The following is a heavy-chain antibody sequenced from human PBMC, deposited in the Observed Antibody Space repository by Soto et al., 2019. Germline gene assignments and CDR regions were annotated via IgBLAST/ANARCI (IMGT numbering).Heavy chain of an antibody. CDR3: AHYLAAAGQFDY. CDR1: GFSLSTSGVG. J-gene: IGHJ4*02. Sequence: SGPTLVNPTQTPTMTRPFSGFSLSTSGVGVGWIRQPPGKALEWLALIYWDDDKRYSPSLKSRLTITKDTSKNQVVLTMTNMDPVDTATYYCAHYLAAAGQFDYWGQGTLVTVS. CDR2: IYWDDDK. D-gene: IGHD6-13*01. V-gene: IGHV2-5*02.